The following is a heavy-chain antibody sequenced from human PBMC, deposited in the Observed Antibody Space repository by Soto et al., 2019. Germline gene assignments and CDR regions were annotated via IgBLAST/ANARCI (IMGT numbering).Heavy chain of an antibody. Sequence: GGSLRLSCAASGFTFSSYWMHWVRQAPGKGLVWVSRIYSDGSSTSYADSVKGRFTISRDNAKNTLYLQMNSLRAEDTAVYYCARDRLRQWLWGEPYHYYYYYGMDVWGQGTTVTVSS. V-gene: IGHV3-74*01. CDR1: GFTFSSYW. CDR2: IYSDGSST. J-gene: IGHJ6*02. D-gene: IGHD6-19*01. CDR3: ARDRLRQWLWGEPYHYYYYYGMDV.